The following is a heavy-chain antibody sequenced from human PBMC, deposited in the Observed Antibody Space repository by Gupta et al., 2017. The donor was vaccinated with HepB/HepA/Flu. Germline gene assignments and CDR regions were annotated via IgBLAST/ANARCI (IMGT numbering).Heavy chain of an antibody. Sequence: EVQLVESGGGLVKPGGSLRLSGAPSGFTCGNAWMSWVRQAPGKGLKWVGRIKSKTDGGNTDYVSPVKGRFTISRDDAKNTMYLQLTRMKTEDTAVYYSTTCGVLWLGGSGYWGQGTMVTVYS. J-gene: IGHJ4*02. CDR1: GFTCGNAW. D-gene: IGHD3-10*01. V-gene: IGHV3-15*01. CDR2: IKSKTDGGNT. CDR3: TTCGVLWLGGSGY.